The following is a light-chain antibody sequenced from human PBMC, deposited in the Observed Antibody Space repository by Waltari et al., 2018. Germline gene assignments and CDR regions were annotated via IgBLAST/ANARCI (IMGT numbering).Light chain of an antibody. CDR3: LAGDGRTQGV. Sequence: SYELTQPPSVSVSPGQTATITCSGDNLGGKFTSWYQQKPGQSPRTIMFQDRNRPTGVPERFYVSNSGNTSTRAIRGTQAMDEADYYCLAGDGRTQGVCGPGTKVAVL. CDR2: QDR. J-gene: IGLJ1*01. V-gene: IGLV3-1*01. CDR1: NLGGKF.